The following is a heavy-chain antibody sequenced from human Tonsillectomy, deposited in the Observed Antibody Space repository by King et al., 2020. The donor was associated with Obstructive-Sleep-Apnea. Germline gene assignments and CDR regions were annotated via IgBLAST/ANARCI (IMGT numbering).Heavy chain of an antibody. CDR3: ARGDSHYYENSGFYSDN. CDR2: IKPDGSEK. V-gene: IGHV3-7*01. D-gene: IGHD3-22*01. CDR1: GFTFNTYW. Sequence: VQLVESGGGLVQPGGSLRLSCAASGFTFNTYWMNWVRQAPGKGLEWVANIKPDGSEKYHVDSVKGRFTISRDNTQNSLYLQMDSLRADDTAVYYCARGDSHYYENSGFYSDNWGQGILVIVSS. J-gene: IGHJ4*02.